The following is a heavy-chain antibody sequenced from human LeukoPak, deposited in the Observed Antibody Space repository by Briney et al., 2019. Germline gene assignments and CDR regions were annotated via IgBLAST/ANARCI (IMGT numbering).Heavy chain of an antibody. CDR2: ISTSSGTM. CDR1: GFTFSTYS. D-gene: IGHD2-2*01. V-gene: IGHV3-48*04. J-gene: IGHJ4*02. CDR3: AREGSAADDFDY. Sequence: PGGSLRLSCAASGFTFSTYSMNWVRQAPGKGLEWVSYISTSSGTMYYADSVKGRFPISRDNAQNSLYLQMNSLTAEDTAVYYCAREGSAADDFDYWGQGTLVTVSS.